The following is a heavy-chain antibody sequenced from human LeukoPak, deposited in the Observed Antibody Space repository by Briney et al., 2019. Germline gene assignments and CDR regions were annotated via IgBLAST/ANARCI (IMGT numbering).Heavy chain of an antibody. D-gene: IGHD1-26*01. V-gene: IGHV4-39*07. CDR3: AEWELLVY. CDR1: GGSISSSSYY. CDR2: IYYSGST. J-gene: IGHJ4*02. Sequence: SETLSLTCTVSGGSISSSSYYWGWIRQPPGKGLEWIGSIYYSGSTYYNPSLKSRVTISVDTSKNQFSLKLSSVTAADTAVYYCAEWELLVYWGQGTLVTVSS.